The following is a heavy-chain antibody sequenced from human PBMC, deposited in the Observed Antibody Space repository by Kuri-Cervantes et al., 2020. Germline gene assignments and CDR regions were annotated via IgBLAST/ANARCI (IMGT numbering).Heavy chain of an antibody. D-gene: IGHD3-3*01. V-gene: IGHV3-30*05. CDR1: GFSFSNYG. J-gene: IGHJ6*03. Sequence: GGSLRLSCAASGFSFSNYGMNWVRQAPGKGLEWVAVISYDGSNKYYADSVKGRFTISRDNSKNTLYLQMNSLRAEDTAVYYCARRGRVGVVDKGAFYYYYMDVWGKGTTVTVSS. CDR3: ARRGRVGVVDKGAFYYYYMDV. CDR2: ISYDGSNK.